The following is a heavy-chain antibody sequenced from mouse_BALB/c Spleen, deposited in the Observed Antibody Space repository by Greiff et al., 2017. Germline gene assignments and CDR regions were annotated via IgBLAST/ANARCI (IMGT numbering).Heavy chain of an antibody. CDR3: AGASTVVDLAGCAY. CDR1: GYTFTSYW. V-gene: IGHV1-69*02. CDR2: IDPADNYT. J-gene: IGHJ3*01. D-gene: IGHD1-1*01. Sequence: VQLQQPGAELVKPGASVKLSCKASGYTFTSYWIHWVKQRPGQGLEWIGEIDPADNYTNYNQKFKGKATLTVDKTSSTAYMQLSSLTSEDSAVYYWAGASTVVDLAGCAYWGQGTLVTVSA.